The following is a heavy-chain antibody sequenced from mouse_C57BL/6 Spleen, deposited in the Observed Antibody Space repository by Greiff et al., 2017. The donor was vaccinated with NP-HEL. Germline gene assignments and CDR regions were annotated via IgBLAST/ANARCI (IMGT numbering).Heavy chain of an antibody. CDR3: ASPDGYYHAWFAY. D-gene: IGHD2-3*01. CDR2: ISSGSSTI. J-gene: IGHJ3*01. CDR1: GFTFSDYG. Sequence: EVMLVESGGGLVKPGGSLKLSCAASGFTFSDYGMHWVRQAPEKGLEWVAYISSGSSTIYYAATVKGRFTISRDNAKNTLFLQMTSLRSEDTAKYYCASPDGYYHAWFAYWGQGTLVTVSA. V-gene: IGHV5-17*01.